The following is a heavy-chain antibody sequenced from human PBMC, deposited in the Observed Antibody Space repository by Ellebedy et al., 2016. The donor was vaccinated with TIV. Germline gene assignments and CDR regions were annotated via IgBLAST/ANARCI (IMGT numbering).Heavy chain of an antibody. Sequence: GGSLRLSXAASGFTFSNAWMHWVRQTPGKGLVWVSIINIDETVTRYAEFVKGRFTISRDNSKNSVYLQMDSLRADDTAVYFCARYGYQNGLDVWGQGTTVTVS. CDR2: INIDETVT. D-gene: IGHD6-13*01. J-gene: IGHJ6*02. V-gene: IGHV3-74*01. CDR1: GFTFSNAW. CDR3: ARYGYQNGLDV.